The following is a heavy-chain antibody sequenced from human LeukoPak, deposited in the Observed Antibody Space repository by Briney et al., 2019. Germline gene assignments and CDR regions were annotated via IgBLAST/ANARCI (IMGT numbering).Heavy chain of an antibody. Sequence: SETLSLTCSVSGGSVSDYYRSWIRQSPGKGLEWIGYFYSGSSRFNPSLKSRVAISVDTSNNQFSLKLTSVTAADTAVYYCARHSYGDVYYLDFWGQGTLVTVSS. CDR1: GGSVSDYY. D-gene: IGHD4-17*01. V-gene: IGHV4-59*08. CDR3: ARHSYGDVYYLDF. J-gene: IGHJ4*02. CDR2: FYSGSS.